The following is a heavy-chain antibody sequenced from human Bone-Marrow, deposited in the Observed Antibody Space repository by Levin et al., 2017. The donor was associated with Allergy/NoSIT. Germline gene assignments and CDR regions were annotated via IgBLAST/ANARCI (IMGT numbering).Heavy chain of an antibody. Sequence: ASVKVSCEASGYTFINYPIHWVRQAPGQGLEWMGWIHADYGNTKYSEKFQGRVTITKDTSAATVYMEMSNLRSEDSAVYYCARDQRGGGTPMDGWLDPWGQGTQVTVSS. CDR2: IHADYGNT. CDR3: ARDQRGGGTPMDGWLDP. CDR1: GYTFINYP. J-gene: IGHJ5*02. D-gene: IGHD3-16*01. V-gene: IGHV1-3*01.